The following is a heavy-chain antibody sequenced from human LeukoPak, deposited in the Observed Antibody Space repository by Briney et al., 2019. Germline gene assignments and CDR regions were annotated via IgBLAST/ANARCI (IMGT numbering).Heavy chain of an antibody. J-gene: IGHJ4*02. Sequence: GGSLRLSCAASGFTFSSYWMHWVRQAPGKGLVRVSRINSDGSSTSYAGSVKGRFTISRDNARNTLYLQLNSLRAEDTAVYYCARDHYCSSTSCYVSDYWGQGTLVTVSS. V-gene: IGHV3-74*01. CDR1: GFTFSSYW. CDR2: INSDGSST. D-gene: IGHD2-2*01. CDR3: ARDHYCSSTSCYVSDY.